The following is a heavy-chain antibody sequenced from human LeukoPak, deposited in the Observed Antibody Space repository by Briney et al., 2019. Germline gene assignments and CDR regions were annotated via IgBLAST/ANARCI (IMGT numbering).Heavy chain of an antibody. D-gene: IGHD5-18*01. CDR3: ARDGGGYSYGGAFDY. CDR1: GGTLSSYA. V-gene: IGHV1-69*05. CDR2: IIPIFGIA. J-gene: IGHJ4*02. Sequence: GASVKVSCKASGGTLSSYAISWVRQAPGQGLEWMGGIIPIFGIANYAQKFQGRVTITTDESTSTAYMELSSLRSEDTAVYYCARDGGGYSYGGAFDYWGQGTLVTVSS.